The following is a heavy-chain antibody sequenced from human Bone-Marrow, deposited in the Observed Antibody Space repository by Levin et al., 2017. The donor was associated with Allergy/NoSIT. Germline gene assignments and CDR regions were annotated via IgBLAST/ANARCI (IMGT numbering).Heavy chain of an antibody. Sequence: TSSETLSLTCTVSGGSMSSYHWSWIRQPPGKGLEYIGYISYSGSTNYIPSLKSRVTMSLDTSKNQLSLQLNSVIAADTAVYYCAKGTISTWFRFDSWGQGTQVTVSS. CDR2: ISYSGST. V-gene: IGHV4-59*01. D-gene: IGHD2-2*01. CDR1: GGSMSSYH. CDR3: AKGTISTWFRFDS. J-gene: IGHJ4*02.